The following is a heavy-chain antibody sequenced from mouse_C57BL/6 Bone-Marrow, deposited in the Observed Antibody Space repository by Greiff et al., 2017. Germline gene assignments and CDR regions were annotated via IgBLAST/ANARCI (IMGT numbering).Heavy chain of an antibody. Sequence: QVQLQQSGAELMKPGASVKLSCKATGYTFTGYWIEWVKQRPGHGLEWIGEILPGSGSTNYNEKFKGKATFTADTSSNTAYMQLSSLTTEDSAIYYCARRGYDGNYGPFYYYAMDYWGQGTSVTVSA. V-gene: IGHV1-9*01. D-gene: IGHD2-1*01. CDR3: ARRGYDGNYGPFYYYAMDY. CDR2: ILPGSGST. CDR1: GYTFTGYW. J-gene: IGHJ4*01.